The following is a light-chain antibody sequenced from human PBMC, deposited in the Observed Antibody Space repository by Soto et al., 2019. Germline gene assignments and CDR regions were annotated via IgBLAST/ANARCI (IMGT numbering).Light chain of an antibody. J-gene: IGKJ3*01. CDR2: AAS. CDR1: QGIRNF. Sequence: DIQMTQSPTSLSASVGDRVTITCRASQGIRNFVAWYQQKPGKAPKLLIYAASTLQSGVPSRFSGSGSGTDITLTINSLQPEDVATYSHQKYSSVPVFGPGTKVEIK. CDR3: QKYSSVPV. V-gene: IGKV1-27*01.